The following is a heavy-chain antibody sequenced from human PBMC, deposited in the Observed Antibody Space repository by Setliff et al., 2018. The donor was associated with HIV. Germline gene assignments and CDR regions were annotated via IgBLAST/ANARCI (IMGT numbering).Heavy chain of an antibody. D-gene: IGHD2-21*02. Sequence: SETLSLTCSVSGVSINRTDHYWGWIRQSPGKRLEWIGSVSQSGSTYYNPSLKSRITISVDRSKNLFSLKLISVTAADQGVYYCATLDHSGGNFLAYWGQGSLVTVSS. CDR1: GVSINRTDHY. CDR2: VSQSGST. J-gene: IGHJ4*02. V-gene: IGHV4-39*01. CDR3: ATLDHSGGNFLAY.